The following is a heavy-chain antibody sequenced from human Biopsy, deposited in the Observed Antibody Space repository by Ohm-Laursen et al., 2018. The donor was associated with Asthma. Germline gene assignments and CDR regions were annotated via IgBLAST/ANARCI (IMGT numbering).Heavy chain of an antibody. D-gene: IGHD6-25*01. CDR3: ARVFESSEWGPFYHFGLDV. CDR2: ISSSGSTT. Sequence: SLRLSCTASGFSFSDYYLTWMRQAPGTGLEWVSSISSSGSTTYPAESVKGRFTISRDNAQKSLFLQMGSLRAEDTAIYYCARVFESSEWGPFYHFGLDVWGQGTTVAVSS. CDR1: GFSFSDYY. V-gene: IGHV3-11*01. J-gene: IGHJ6*02.